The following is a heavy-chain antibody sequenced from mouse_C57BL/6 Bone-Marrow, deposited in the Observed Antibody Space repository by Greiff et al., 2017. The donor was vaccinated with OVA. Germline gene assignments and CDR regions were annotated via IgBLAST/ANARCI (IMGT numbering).Heavy chain of an antibody. D-gene: IGHD1-1*01. CDR3: TTDGSSFWYFDV. CDR1: GFNIKDDY. J-gene: IGHJ1*03. CDR2: IDPENGDT. Sequence: VQLQQSGAELVRPGASVKLSCTASGFNIKDDYMHWVKQKPEQGLEWIGWIDPENGDTEYASKFQGKATITADTSSNSSDLQLSNLTSENTAVYYCTTDGSSFWYFDVWSTGTTDTVSA. V-gene: IGHV14-4*01.